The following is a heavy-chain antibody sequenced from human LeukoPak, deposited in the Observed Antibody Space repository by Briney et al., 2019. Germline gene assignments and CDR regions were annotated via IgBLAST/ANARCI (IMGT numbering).Heavy chain of an antibody. J-gene: IGHJ4*02. CDR1: GFTFSDYY. Sequence: GGSLRLSCAASGFTFSDYYMNWIRQAPGKGLEWVAFISNNGRNKDYADSVKGRFTISRDNSKNTLYLQVTSLRPDDTAVYYCTRDLTGHYSIDYWGQGTLVTVSS. D-gene: IGHD3-22*01. V-gene: IGHV3-30*03. CDR3: TRDLTGHYSIDY. CDR2: ISNNGRNK.